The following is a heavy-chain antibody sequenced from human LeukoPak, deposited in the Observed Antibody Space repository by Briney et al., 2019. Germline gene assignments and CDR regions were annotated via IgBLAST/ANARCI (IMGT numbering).Heavy chain of an antibody. V-gene: IGHV3-23*01. J-gene: IGHJ3*02. CDR3: VKGKGTAFDPWAFDI. Sequence: PGGSLRLSCAASGFTFSSFAMSWVRQAPGKGLEWVSSLSGSGASKNHADSVKGRFSISRDNSKSTLYLEMDGLRAEDTAVYYCVKGKGTAFDPWAFDIWGQGTKVTVSS. CDR2: LSGSGASK. CDR1: GFTFSSFA. D-gene: IGHD3-9*01.